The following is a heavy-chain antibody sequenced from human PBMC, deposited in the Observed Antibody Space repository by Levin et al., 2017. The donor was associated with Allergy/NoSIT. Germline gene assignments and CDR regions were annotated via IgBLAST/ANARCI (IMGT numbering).Heavy chain of an antibody. J-gene: IGHJ6*02. CDR2: ISSSGSTI. V-gene: IGHV3-48*03. D-gene: IGHD3-16*01. CDR1: GFTFSSYE. CDR3: GKKLGDPARSYYYYYGMDV. Sequence: GGSLRLSCAASGFTFSSYEMNWVRQAPGKGLEWVSYISSSGSTIYYADSVKGRFTISRDNAKNSLYLQMNSLRAEDTAVYYCGKKLGDPARSYYYYYGMDVWGQGTTVTVSS.